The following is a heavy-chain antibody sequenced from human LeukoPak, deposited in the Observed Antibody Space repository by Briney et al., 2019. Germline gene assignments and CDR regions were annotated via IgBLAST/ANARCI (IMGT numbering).Heavy chain of an antibody. D-gene: IGHD6-13*01. V-gene: IGHV1-46*01. Sequence: GASVKVSCKASGFTFTSYYMNWVRQAPRQGLEWMGIINPSGGSTSYAQKFQGRLTVTRDMSTSIVYMELGSLRSEDTAKYYCARHPDSSPALLDLWGQGTMVTVSS. CDR1: GFTFTSYY. J-gene: IGHJ3*01. CDR3: ARHPDSSPALLDL. CDR2: INPSGGST.